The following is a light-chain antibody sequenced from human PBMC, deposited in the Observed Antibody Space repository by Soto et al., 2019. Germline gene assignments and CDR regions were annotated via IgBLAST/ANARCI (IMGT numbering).Light chain of an antibody. CDR3: QQYGSSPLLT. Sequence: PGERVTLSCRASQSVSSSYLAWYQQKPGQAPRLLIYGASSKATGIPDRFSGSGSGTDFTLTISRLEPEDFAVYYCQQYGSSPLLTFGGGTKVEIK. J-gene: IGKJ4*01. CDR2: GAS. V-gene: IGKV3-20*01. CDR1: QSVSSSY.